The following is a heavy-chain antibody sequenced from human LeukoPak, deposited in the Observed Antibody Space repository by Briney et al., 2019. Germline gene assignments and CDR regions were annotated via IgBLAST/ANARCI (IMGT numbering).Heavy chain of an antibody. D-gene: IGHD3-10*01. CDR3: ARDVEGSGSYYPLYYFDY. Sequence: ASVKVSCKASGHTFTGYYMHWVRQAPGQGLEWMGWINPNSGGTNYAQKFQGRVTMTRDTSISTAYMELSRLRSDDTAVYYRARDVEGSGSYYPLYYFDYWGQGTLVTVSS. CDR2: INPNSGGT. CDR1: GHTFTGYY. V-gene: IGHV1-2*02. J-gene: IGHJ4*02.